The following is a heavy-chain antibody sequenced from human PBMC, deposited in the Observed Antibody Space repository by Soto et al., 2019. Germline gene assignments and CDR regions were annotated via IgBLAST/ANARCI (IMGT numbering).Heavy chain of an antibody. CDR3: ARAQYGGNSVSGY. D-gene: IGHD2-21*01. CDR2: ITGGGTT. Sequence: GGSLRLSCAASGFPFNNYAMTWARQAPGKGLEWVSVITGGGTTYYTDSVRGRFTISRDNSKNTLFLQMNSLRVEDTALYYCARAQYGGNSVSGYWDQGTLVTVSS. J-gene: IGHJ4*02. CDR1: GFPFNNYA. V-gene: IGHV3-23*01.